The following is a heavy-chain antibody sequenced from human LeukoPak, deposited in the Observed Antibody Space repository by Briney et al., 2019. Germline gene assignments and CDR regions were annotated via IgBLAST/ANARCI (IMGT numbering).Heavy chain of an antibody. CDR1: GSRFNAYW. CDR3: ARPNITSYYDSRGYDAFDV. CDR2: IYPDDSDT. J-gene: IGHJ3*01. Sequence: GESLKISCKGSGSRFNAYWIAWVRQLPGKGLEWMGIIYPDDSDTRYSPSFQGQVTISAGKSVRTAYLQWSSLKASDTAMYYCARPNITSYYDSRGYDAFDVWGQGTMVTVSS. V-gene: IGHV5-51*01. D-gene: IGHD3-22*01.